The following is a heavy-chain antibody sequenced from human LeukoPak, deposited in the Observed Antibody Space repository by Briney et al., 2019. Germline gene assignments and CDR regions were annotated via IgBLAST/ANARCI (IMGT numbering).Heavy chain of an antibody. V-gene: IGHV3-23*01. D-gene: IGHD3-10*02. CDR3: AKSYDVRVSGYFDY. Sequence: GGSLSLSCAASGFTFSSYAMSWVRQAPGKGLEWVSAISGSGGSTYYADSVKGRFTISRDNSKNTLYLQMNSLRAEDTAVYYCAKSYDVRVSGYFDYLGQGTLVTVSS. CDR2: ISGSGGST. CDR1: GFTFSSYA. J-gene: IGHJ4*02.